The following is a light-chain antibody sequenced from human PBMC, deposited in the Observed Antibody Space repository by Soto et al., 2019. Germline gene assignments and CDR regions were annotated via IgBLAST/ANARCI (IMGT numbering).Light chain of an antibody. V-gene: IGLV4-60*02. CDR2: LERSGSY. J-gene: IGLJ2*01. CDR3: ETWDINTRV. Sequence: QPVLTQSSSASASLGSSVRLTCTLSSGHSSNIIAWHQQQPGKAPRYLMKLERSGSYNKGSGVPDRFSGSSSGPDRYLTISNLQFEDEADYYCETWDINTRVFGGGTKLTVL. CDR1: SGHSSNI.